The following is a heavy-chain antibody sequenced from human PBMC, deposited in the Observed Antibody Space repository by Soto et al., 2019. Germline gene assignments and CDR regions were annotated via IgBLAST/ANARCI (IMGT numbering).Heavy chain of an antibody. CDR3: TTEIYDDIVHMFGP. V-gene: IGHV3-15*01. Sequence: GSLRLSCAASGFTFSKAWMIWVRQVPGKGLEWVGRIKSKIDGGTTDYAAPVKGRFIISRDDSKDTLSLQMNSLKTEDTAVYYCTTEIYDDIVHMFGPWGQGTQVNVSA. D-gene: IGHD3-3*01. CDR1: GFTFSKAW. CDR2: IKSKIDGGTT. J-gene: IGHJ5*02.